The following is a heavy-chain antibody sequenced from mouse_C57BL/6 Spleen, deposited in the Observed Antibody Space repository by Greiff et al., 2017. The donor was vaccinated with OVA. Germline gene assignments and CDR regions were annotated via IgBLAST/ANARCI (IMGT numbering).Heavy chain of an antibody. CDR1: GFTFSSYG. CDR3: ARQGDGYYYFDY. D-gene: IGHD2-3*01. V-gene: IGHV5-6*01. CDR2: ISSGGSYT. Sequence: EVKLVESGGDLVKPGGSLKLSCAASGFTFSSYGMSWVRQTPDKRLEWVATISSGGSYTYYPDSVKGRFTISRDKAKNTLYLQMSSLKSEDTAMYDCARQGDGYYYFDYWGQGTTLTVSS. J-gene: IGHJ2*01.